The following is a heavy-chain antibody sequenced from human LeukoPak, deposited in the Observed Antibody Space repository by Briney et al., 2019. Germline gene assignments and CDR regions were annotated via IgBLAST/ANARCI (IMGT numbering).Heavy chain of an antibody. CDR1: GFTFSGSA. V-gene: IGHV3-23*01. CDR2: MSGSGGRT. J-gene: IGHJ4*02. D-gene: IGHD2-15*01. CDR3: AKGGCTAGSCYPFDY. Sequence: AGTLRLSCAASGFTFSGSALSWVRQAPWKGLEWISAMSGSGGRTYYAASVKGRFTISRDTSNKTPYLQMYMLTAEAAAVYYWAKGGCTAGSCYPFDYCGQGSLVTVSS.